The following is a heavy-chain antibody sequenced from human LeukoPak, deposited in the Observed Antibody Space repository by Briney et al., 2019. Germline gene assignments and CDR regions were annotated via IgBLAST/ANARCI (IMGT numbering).Heavy chain of an antibody. CDR1: GYSINNGYY. V-gene: IGHV4-38-2*02. CDR2: IYHSGST. Sequence: PSETLSLTCTVSGYSINNGYYWAWIRQPPGKGLQWIGSIYHSGSTYYNPSLKSRVTISIDTSKNQFSLKLSSVTAADTAAYYCAGEDDDSESWTMTYYYYYYMDVWGKGTTVTVSS. CDR3: AGEDDDSESWTMTYYYYYYMDV. J-gene: IGHJ6*03. D-gene: IGHD3-10*01.